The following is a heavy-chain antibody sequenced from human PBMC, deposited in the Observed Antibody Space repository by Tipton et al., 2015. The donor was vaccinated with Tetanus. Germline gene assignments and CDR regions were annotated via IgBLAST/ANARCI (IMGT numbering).Heavy chain of an antibody. CDR1: GFTFSSYW. Sequence: SLRLSCVVSGFTFSSYWMDWVRQAPGKRLEWVAAIRQNGNEKYYVDSVKGRFTISRDNTKNSLYLQMNSLRAEDTAVYYCAGTNIPWGEAAYWGQGTLITVSS. J-gene: IGHJ4*02. D-gene: IGHD3-16*01. V-gene: IGHV3-7*01. CDR3: AGTNIPWGEAAY. CDR2: IRQNGNEK.